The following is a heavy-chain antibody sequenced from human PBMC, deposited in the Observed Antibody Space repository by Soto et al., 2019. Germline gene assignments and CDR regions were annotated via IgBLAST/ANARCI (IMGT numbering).Heavy chain of an antibody. J-gene: IGHJ5*02. CDR2: INPGNGNT. V-gene: IGHV1-3*01. CDR3: ATFRSAP. CDR1: GYTFTSYG. Sequence: GASVKVSCKASGYTFTSYGMNWVRQAPGRGLEWMGWINPGNGNTKYSQKFQGRVIITRDTSASTAYMELSSLTSDDTAVYYCATFRSAPWGQGTLVTVSS.